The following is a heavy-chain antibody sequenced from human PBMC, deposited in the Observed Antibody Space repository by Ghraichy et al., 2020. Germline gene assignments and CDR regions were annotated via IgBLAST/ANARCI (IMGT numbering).Heavy chain of an antibody. CDR1: GFTFSSYS. CDR2: ISSFSTYI. D-gene: IGHD3-10*01. V-gene: IGHV3-21*01. J-gene: IGHJ4*02. CDR3: AGIWFGEAITGDY. Sequence: GGSLRLSCAASGFTFSSYSMNWVRQAPGKGLEWVSSISSFSTYIYYADSVKGRFTISRDNAKNSLYLQINSLRAEDTAVYYCAGIWFGEAITGDYWGQGTLVTVSS.